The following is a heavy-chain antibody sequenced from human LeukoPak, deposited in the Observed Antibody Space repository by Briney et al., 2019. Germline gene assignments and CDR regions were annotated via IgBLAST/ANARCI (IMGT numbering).Heavy chain of an antibody. D-gene: IGHD1-7*01. CDR1: GFTFSSYG. Sequence: PGGSLRLSCAASGFTFSSYGIHWVRQAPGKGLEWVAVIWYDGSKKYYADSVKGRFTISRDNSKNTLYLQMNSLGAEDTAVYYCAKARVVELDAFDIWGQGTMVTVSS. CDR2: IWYDGSKK. V-gene: IGHV3-33*06. CDR3: AKARVVELDAFDI. J-gene: IGHJ3*02.